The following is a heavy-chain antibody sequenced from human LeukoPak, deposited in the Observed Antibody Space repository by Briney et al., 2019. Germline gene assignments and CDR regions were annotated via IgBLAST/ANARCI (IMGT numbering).Heavy chain of an antibody. V-gene: IGHV4-59*08. D-gene: IGHD1-14*01. J-gene: IGHJ3*02. Sequence: PSETLSLTCTVSGGSISSYYWSWIRQPPGKGLEWIGYIYYSGSTNYNPSLKSRVTISVDTSKNQFSLKLNSVTAADTAVYYCARHERYIFRAFAIWGQGTMVTVSS. CDR1: GGSISSYY. CDR3: ARHERYIFRAFAI. CDR2: IYYSGST.